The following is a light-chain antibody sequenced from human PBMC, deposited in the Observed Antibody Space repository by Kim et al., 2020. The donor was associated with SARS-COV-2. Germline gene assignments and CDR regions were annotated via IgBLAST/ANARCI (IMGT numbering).Light chain of an antibody. CDR2: GAS. J-gene: IGKJ2*01. CDR3: HQYGNSYT. Sequence: SLSPGERATLSCRASQSISRTYFAWYQQKPGQAPRLLIYGASSRATGIPDRFSGSGSGTDFTLTISRLEPEDFAVYYCHQYGNSYTFGQGTKLEI. CDR1: QSISRTY. V-gene: IGKV3-20*01.